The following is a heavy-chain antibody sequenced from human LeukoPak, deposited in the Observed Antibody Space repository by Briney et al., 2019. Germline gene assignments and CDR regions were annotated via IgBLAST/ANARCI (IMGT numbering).Heavy chain of an antibody. J-gene: IGHJ3*02. Sequence: SETLSLTCTVSGGSISSHYWSWIRQPPGKGLEWIGYIYYSGSTSYNPSLKSRVTISVDTSKNQFSLKLSSVTAADTAVYYCARGLDDRSSKWELLRGRNAFDIWGQGTMVTVSS. D-gene: IGHD1-26*01. CDR2: IYYSGST. V-gene: IGHV4-59*11. CDR1: GGSISSHY. CDR3: ARGLDDRSSKWELLRGRNAFDI.